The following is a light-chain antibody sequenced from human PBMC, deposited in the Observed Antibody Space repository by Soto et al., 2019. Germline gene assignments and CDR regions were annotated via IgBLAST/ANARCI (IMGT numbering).Light chain of an antibody. CDR2: RNN. Sequence: QSVLTQPPSASGPPGQRVTISCSGSSSNIGRNYVYWYQQLPGTAPKLLIYRNNQRPSGVPDRFSGSKSDTSASLAIIGLRSEDEADYYCAAWDDSLSGQVFGSGTKVTVL. V-gene: IGLV1-47*01. CDR3: AAWDDSLSGQV. J-gene: IGLJ1*01. CDR1: SSNIGRNY.